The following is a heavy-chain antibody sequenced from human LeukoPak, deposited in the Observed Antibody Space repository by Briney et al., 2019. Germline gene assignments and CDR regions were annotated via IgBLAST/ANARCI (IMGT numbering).Heavy chain of an antibody. V-gene: IGHV1-46*01. CDR3: ARERQEEYYFDY. Sequence: ASVKVSCKASGYTFTSYYMHWVRQAPGQGLEWMGIINPSGGSTSYAQKFQGRVTMTRDTSTSTVYMELSRLRSDDTAVYYCARERQEEYYFDYWGQGTLVTVSS. J-gene: IGHJ4*02. CDR1: GYTFTSYY. CDR2: INPSGGST.